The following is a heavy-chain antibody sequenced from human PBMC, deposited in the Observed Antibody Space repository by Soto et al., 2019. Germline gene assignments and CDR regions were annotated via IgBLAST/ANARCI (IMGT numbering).Heavy chain of an antibody. V-gene: IGHV6-1*01. CDR2: TYYRSKWYK. CDR1: GDSVSSNSAA. J-gene: IGHJ6*02. Sequence: SQTLSLTCAVSGDSVSSNSAAWNWVRQSPSRGLEWLGRTYYRSKWYKDYEASMKSRITINTDTSKNKYTLQQNSVTPEDTSVYYCARVSGYGSNIYYYGMDVWGQGTTVTVSS. D-gene: IGHD6-13*01. CDR3: ARVSGYGSNIYYYGMDV.